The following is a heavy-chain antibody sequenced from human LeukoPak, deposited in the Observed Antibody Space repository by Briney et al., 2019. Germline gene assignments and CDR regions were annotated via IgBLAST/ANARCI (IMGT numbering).Heavy chain of an antibody. CDR1: GDSMSLGTYY. CDR2: IYLSRSA. CDR3: ARPTICRARYCEPRAGPRGFDS. Sequence: SETLSLTCTVSGDSMSLGTYYSGWRRPPPGMGLWSIRLIYLSRSAYYDPLLESGASISIDTSKGQFPLRLTSVAAADTALYYCARPTICRARYCEPRAGPRGFDSWGQGALVLVSS. D-gene: IGHD3-9*01. J-gene: IGHJ4*02. V-gene: IGHV4-39*01.